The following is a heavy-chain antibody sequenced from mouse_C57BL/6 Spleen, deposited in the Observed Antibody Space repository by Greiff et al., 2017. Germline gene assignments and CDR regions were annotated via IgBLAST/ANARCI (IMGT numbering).Heavy chain of an antibody. CDR3: ASYYYGSSYYFDY. CDR1: GFTFTDYY. Sequence: EVQLVESGGGLVQPGGSLSLSCAASGFTFTDYYMSWVRQPPGKALEWLGFIRNKANGYTTEYSASVKGRFTISRDNSQSILYLQMNALRAEDSATYYCASYYYGSSYYFDYWGQGTTLTVSS. D-gene: IGHD1-1*01. V-gene: IGHV7-3*01. J-gene: IGHJ2*01. CDR2: IRNKANGYTT.